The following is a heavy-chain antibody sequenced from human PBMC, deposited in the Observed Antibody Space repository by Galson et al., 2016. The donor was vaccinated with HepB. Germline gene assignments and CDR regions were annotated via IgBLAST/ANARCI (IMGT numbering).Heavy chain of an antibody. CDR2: IYSRENI. Sequence: TLSLTCSISGGSITSGSYYWNWLRQPAGKGLEWIGRIYSRENINYNPPLQSRLTISADTSKNQVSLKLASVTAADSALYYCASAEVGSTGRVDYWGHGTLVAVSS. CDR3: ASAEVGSTGRVDY. V-gene: IGHV4-61*02. CDR1: GGSITSGSYY. D-gene: IGHD1-26*01. J-gene: IGHJ4*01.